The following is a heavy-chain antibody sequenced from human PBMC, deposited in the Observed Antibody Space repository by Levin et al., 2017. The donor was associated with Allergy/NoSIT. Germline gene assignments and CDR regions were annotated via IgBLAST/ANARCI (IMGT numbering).Heavy chain of an antibody. V-gene: IGHV4-39*01. Sequence: SETLSLTCTVSGGSISSTSYHWGWLRQPPGTGLEWIATIYYVGDTYYNPSLKSRATISVDTSKNQFSLKLTSVTAADTAVYYCARHRYCTSTRCSSYYYYMDVWGKGTTVTVSS. D-gene: IGHD2-2*01. CDR2: IYYVGDT. CDR3: ARHRYCTSTRCSSYYYYMDV. J-gene: IGHJ6*03. CDR1: GGSISSTSYH.